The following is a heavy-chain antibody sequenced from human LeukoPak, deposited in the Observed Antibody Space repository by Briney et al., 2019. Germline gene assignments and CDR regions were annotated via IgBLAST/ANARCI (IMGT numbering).Heavy chain of an antibody. CDR1: GYTFTSYY. V-gene: IGHV1-46*01. CDR3: ARVIWLAPGQYYFDY. Sequence: APVKVSCTASGYTFTSYYMHWVRQAPGQGLEWMGIINPSGGSTSYAQKFQGRVTMTRDTSTSTVYMELSSLRAEDTAVYYCARVIWLAPGQYYFDYWGQGILVTVSS. J-gene: IGHJ4*02. D-gene: IGHD6-19*01. CDR2: INPSGGST.